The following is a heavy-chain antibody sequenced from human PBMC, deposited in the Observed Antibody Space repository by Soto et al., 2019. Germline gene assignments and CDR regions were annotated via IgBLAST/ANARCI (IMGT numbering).Heavy chain of an antibody. D-gene: IGHD3-22*01. CDR3: VQDRDSNTWPSRDV. Sequence: QVHLVQSGAEVKKPGASVNVSCKTSGYTFTRNGISWVRQAPGQGLEWMGWISPNSGNIKYAQKLQGRVIMTTDTPTSTAYMELRTLRSDDTALYYCVQDRDSNTWPSRDVWGPGTTVTVSS. V-gene: IGHV1-18*01. J-gene: IGHJ6*02. CDR2: ISPNSGNI. CDR1: GYTFTRNG.